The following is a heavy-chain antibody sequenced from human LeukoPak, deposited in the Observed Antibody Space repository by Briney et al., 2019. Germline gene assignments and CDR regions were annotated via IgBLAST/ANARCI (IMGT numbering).Heavy chain of an antibody. V-gene: IGHV4-34*01. CDR1: SGSFSAFF. CDR2: VGHSGSA. J-gene: IGHJ3*02. CDR3: ATRGDYSDTSGNSYDALDI. D-gene: IGHD3-22*01. Sequence: PSETLSLTCAVSSGSFSAFFWRWIRQPPGKGLEWIGDVGHSGSADYNPSLKSRVTVSADPSKTQFSLKLTSVTAADTAVNYCATRGDYSDTSGNSYDALDIWGQGTMVTVSS.